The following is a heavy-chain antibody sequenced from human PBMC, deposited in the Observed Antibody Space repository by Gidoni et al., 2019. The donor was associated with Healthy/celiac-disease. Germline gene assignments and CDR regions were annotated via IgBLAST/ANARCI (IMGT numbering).Heavy chain of an antibody. CDR1: GGSISSGGYY. CDR3: ARDRPYYYGSGSQGYYFDY. CDR2: IYYSGST. D-gene: IGHD3-10*01. V-gene: IGHV4-31*03. Sequence: QVQLQESGPGLVKPSQTLSLTCTVSGGSISSGGYYWSWIRQHPGKGLAWIGYIYYSGSTYYNPSLKSRVTISVDTSKNQFSLKLSSVTAADTAVYYCARDRPYYYGSGSQGYYFDYWGQGTLVTVSS. J-gene: IGHJ4*02.